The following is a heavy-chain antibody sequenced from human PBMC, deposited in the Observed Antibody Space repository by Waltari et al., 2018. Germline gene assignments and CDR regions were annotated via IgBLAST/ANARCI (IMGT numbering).Heavy chain of an antibody. J-gene: IGHJ4*02. CDR2: IYYSGST. CDR1: GGSISSSSYY. CDR3: ARRSLLSIAARPPFDY. V-gene: IGHV4-39*01. D-gene: IGHD6-6*01. Sequence: QLQLQESGPGLVKPSETLSLTCTVSGGSISSSSYYWGWIRQPPGKGLEWIGSIYYSGSTYYNPSPKSRVSISVDTSKNQFSLKLSSVTAADTAVYYCARRSLLSIAARPPFDYWGQGTLVTVSS.